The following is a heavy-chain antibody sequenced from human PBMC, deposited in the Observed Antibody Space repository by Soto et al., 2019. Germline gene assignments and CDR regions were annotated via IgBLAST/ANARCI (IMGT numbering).Heavy chain of an antibody. CDR2: ISTDGDT. CDR3: ARVNKVAAAGSYYYAMDV. Sequence: EVQLVESEGGLVQPGGSLRLSCAASGFPFSRYDMDWVRQATGKGLEWVSTISTDGDTYFPDSVKGRFTISRENAKNSLYFQMNGLRAEDTAVYYCARVNKVAAAGSYYYAMDVWGQGTTVTVSS. J-gene: IGHJ6*02. D-gene: IGHD6-13*01. CDR1: GFPFSRYD. V-gene: IGHV3-13*01.